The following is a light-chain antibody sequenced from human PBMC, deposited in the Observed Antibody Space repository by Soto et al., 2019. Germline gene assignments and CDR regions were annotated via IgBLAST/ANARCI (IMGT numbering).Light chain of an antibody. CDR3: QQRSNWPPIT. CDR2: DAS. V-gene: IGKV3-11*01. Sequence: EIVLTQSPATLSLSPVERATLSCRASQSVSSYLAWYQQKPGQAPRLLIYDASTRATGIPARFSGSGSGTDFTLTITSLEPEDFAVYYCQQRSNWPPITFGQGTRLEI. J-gene: IGKJ5*01. CDR1: QSVSSY.